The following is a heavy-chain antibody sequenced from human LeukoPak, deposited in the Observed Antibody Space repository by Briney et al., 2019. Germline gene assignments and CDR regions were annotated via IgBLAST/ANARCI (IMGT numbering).Heavy chain of an antibody. Sequence: GASVKVSCKASGGTFSSYAISWVRQAPGQGLEWMGRIIPIFGTANYAQKFQGRVTITTDESTSTAYMELSSLRSEDTAVCYCARDWTVARAFYIWGQGTMVTVSS. CDR3: ARDWTVARAFYI. CDR1: GGTFSSYA. CDR2: IIPIFGTA. D-gene: IGHD5-12*01. V-gene: IGHV1-69*05. J-gene: IGHJ3*02.